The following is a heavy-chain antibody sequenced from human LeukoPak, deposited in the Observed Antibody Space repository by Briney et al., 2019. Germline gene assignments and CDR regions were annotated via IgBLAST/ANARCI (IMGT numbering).Heavy chain of an antibody. CDR3: ASIAVAGIDFDY. CDR2: ISSSSSYI. V-gene: IGHV3-21*01. Sequence: GGSLRLSCAASGFTFSSYSMNWVRQAPGKGLEGVSSISSSSSYIYYADSVKGRFTISRDNAKNSLYLQMNSLRAEDTAVYYCASIAVAGIDFDYWGQGTLVTVSS. J-gene: IGHJ4*02. CDR1: GFTFSSYS. D-gene: IGHD6-19*01.